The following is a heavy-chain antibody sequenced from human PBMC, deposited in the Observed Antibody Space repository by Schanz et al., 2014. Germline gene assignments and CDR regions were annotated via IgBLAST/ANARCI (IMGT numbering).Heavy chain of an antibody. V-gene: IGHV3-48*01. Sequence: DVQLLESGGGLVQPGGSLRLSCAASGFTFNSYAMTWVRQAPGKGREWVSYIATSSSTRHYADSVKGRVTISRDNAKNSVSLQMRRLRVEDTAVYYCASGVHVSSLQKGLQFWGRGTLVIVSS. CDR2: IATSSSTR. D-gene: IGHD3-10*01. J-gene: IGHJ1*01. CDR1: GFTFNSYA. CDR3: ASGVHVSSLQKGLQF.